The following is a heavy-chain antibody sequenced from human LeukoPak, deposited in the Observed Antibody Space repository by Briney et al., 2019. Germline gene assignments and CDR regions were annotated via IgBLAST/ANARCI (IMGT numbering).Heavy chain of an antibody. V-gene: IGHV3-15*01. CDR2: IKSKTDGGTT. Sequence: GGSLRPSCAASGFTFSNAWMSWVRQAPGKGLEWVGRIKSKTDGGTTDYAAPVKGRFTISRDDSKNTLYLQMNSLKTEDTAVYYCTTEYYYDSSGAAKDWGQGTLVTVSS. J-gene: IGHJ4*02. CDR1: GFTFSNAW. CDR3: TTEYYYDSSGAAKD. D-gene: IGHD3-22*01.